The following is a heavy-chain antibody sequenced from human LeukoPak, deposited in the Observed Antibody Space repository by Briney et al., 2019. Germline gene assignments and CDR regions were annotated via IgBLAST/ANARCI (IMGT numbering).Heavy chain of an antibody. J-gene: IGHJ4*02. CDR1: GYTFTDYY. V-gene: IGHV1-2*02. Sequence: ASVKVSCKASGYTFTDYYLHWVRQAPGHGFEWMGWINPNSGDTNYAQKFQGRVTMTRDTSISTAHMEMSRQRSDDTAVYYCARANFLYCSSTTCLFDYWGQGTLVTVSS. D-gene: IGHD2-2*01. CDR3: ARANFLYCSSTTCLFDY. CDR2: INPNSGDT.